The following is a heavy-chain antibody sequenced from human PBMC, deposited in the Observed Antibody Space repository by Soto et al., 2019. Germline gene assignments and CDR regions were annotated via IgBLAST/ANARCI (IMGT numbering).Heavy chain of an antibody. CDR2: FDPEDGET. D-gene: IGHD5-18*01. J-gene: IGHJ3*02. CDR3: AIRGYRSGAFDI. Sequence: ASVKVSCKVSGYTLTELSMHWVRQAPGKGLEWMGGFDPEDGETIYAQKFQGRVTMTEDTSTDTAYMELSSLRSEDTAVYYCAIRGYRSGAFDIWGQGKMVTVSS. V-gene: IGHV1-24*01. CDR1: GYTLTELS.